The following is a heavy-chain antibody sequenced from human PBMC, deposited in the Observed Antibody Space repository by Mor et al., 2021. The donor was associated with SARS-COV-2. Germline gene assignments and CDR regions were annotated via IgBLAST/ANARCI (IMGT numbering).Heavy chain of an antibody. Sequence: GSTNYNPSLQSRVTISVDTSKNQLSLKLNSVTAADTAVYYCARGRGSSWSGGFYSYGM. CDR2: GST. CDR3: ARGRGSSWSGGFYSYGM. V-gene: IGHV4-59*12. D-gene: IGHD6-13*01. J-gene: IGHJ6*01.